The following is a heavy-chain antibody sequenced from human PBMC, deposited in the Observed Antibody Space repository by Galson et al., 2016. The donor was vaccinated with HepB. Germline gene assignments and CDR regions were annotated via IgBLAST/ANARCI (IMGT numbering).Heavy chain of an antibody. CDR3: AHYLDLVIPTPMMGCDY. D-gene: IGHD3/OR15-3a*01. V-gene: IGHV2-5*02. CDR1: GFSLAIAGVG. J-gene: IGHJ4*02. Sequence: PALVKPTQTLTLTCSFSGFSLAIAGVGVGWIRQPPGKALEWLAFVSWDDDTRYSPSLRGRLTITKDTSKNQVVLTMANMDPVDTATYYCAHYLDLVIPTPMMGCDYWGQGILVTVSS. CDR2: VSWDDDT.